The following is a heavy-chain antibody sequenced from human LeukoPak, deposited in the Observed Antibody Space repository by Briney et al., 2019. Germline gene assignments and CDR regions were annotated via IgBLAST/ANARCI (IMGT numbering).Heavy chain of an antibody. CDR2: ISYDGSDK. CDR3: ARGSGGSCYLLRRCPLDL. J-gene: IGHJ2*01. CDR1: GFTFSSYA. V-gene: IGHV3-30*04. Sequence: PGGSLRLSCAASGFTFSSYAMHWVRQAPGKGLEWVAVISYDGSDKYYADSVKGRFTISRDNSKNTLYLQMNSLRAEDTAVYYCARGSGGSCYLLRRCPLDLWGRGTLVTVSS. D-gene: IGHD2-15*01.